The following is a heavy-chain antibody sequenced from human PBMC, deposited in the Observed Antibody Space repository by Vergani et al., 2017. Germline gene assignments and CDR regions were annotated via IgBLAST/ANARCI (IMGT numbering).Heavy chain of an antibody. J-gene: IGHJ5*02. CDR3: ARASALYYDFWSGYYSNWFDP. CDR2: SNAGNGNT. V-gene: IGHV1-3*02. Sequence: QVQLVQSGAEVKKPGASVKVSCKASGYTFTSYAMHWVRQAPGQRLEWMGWSNAGNGNTKYSQEFQGRVTITRDTSASTAYMELSSLRSDDTAVYYCARASALYYDFWSGYYSNWFDPWGQGTLVTVSS. D-gene: IGHD3-3*01. CDR1: GYTFTSYA.